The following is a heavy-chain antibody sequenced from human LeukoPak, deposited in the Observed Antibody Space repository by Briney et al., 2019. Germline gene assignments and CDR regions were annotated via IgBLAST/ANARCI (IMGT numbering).Heavy chain of an antibody. D-gene: IGHD3-3*01. CDR2: ISGGGSST. CDR1: GFTFSSYA. Sequence: PGGSLRLSCAASGFTFSSYAMSWVRQAPGKGLEWVSSISGGGSSTYYADSVKGRFTISRDNSKNTLYLQMTSLRAEDTAVYYCVKAAFGVVIHHDHWGQGTLVTVSS. J-gene: IGHJ5*02. CDR3: VKAAFGVVIHHDH. V-gene: IGHV3-23*01.